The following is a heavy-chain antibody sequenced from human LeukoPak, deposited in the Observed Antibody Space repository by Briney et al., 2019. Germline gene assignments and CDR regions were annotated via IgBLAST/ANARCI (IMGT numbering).Heavy chain of an antibody. CDR2: ISNSGGST. CDR3: AKDRVTDSRGYTNEHYFDY. V-gene: IGHV3-23*01. D-gene: IGHD3-22*01. CDR1: GFTFPTYA. Sequence: GGSLRLSCAASGFTFPTYAMSWVRQAPGKGLEWVSVISNSGGSTWYADSVKGRFTISRDNSKNTLSLQMDSLRAEDSAVYYCAKDRVTDSRGYTNEHYFDYWGQGTLVTVSS. J-gene: IGHJ4*02.